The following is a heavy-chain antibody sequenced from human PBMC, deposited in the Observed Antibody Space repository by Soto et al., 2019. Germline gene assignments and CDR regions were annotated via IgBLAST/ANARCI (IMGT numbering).Heavy chain of an antibody. V-gene: IGHV4-59*08. CDR1: GGSISSYY. CDR3: AMVRSYYHYMDV. Sequence: QVQLQESGPGLVKLSETLSLTCTVSGGSISSYYWSWIRQPPGKGLEWIGYIYYSGSTNYNPSPKSSATISVETSKNQFSLKLSSVTAADTAVYYCAMVRSYYHYMDVWGKGTTVTVSS. J-gene: IGHJ6*03. D-gene: IGHD2-15*01. CDR2: IYYSGST.